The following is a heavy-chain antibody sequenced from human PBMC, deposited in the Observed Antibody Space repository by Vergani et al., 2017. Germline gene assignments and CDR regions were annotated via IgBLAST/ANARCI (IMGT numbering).Heavy chain of an antibody. Sequence: QVHLVESGGGVVQPGRSLRLSCVVSGFTSSYYGMHWVRQAPGKGLEWVAVISYDGTQKYYADSVKGRFTISRDNSKSTLNLQMNSLRTEDTAVYYCATKSCGTPGCQIGYFREWGQGTLVTVSS. J-gene: IGHJ1*01. V-gene: IGHV3-30*03. CDR3: ATKSCGTPGCQIGYFRE. D-gene: IGHD1-1*01. CDR1: GFTSSYYG. CDR2: ISYDGTQK.